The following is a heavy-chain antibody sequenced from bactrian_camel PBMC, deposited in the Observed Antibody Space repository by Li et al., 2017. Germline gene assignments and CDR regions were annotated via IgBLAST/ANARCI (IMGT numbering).Heavy chain of an antibody. V-gene: IGHV3S54*01. D-gene: IGHD1*01. CDR2: IWLGDGRQ. J-gene: IGHJ4*01. CDR3: AACDTYAFSRGIWSKDEYNY. CDR1: GHVYSTAC. Sequence: HVQLVESGGGSVQAGGSLKLSCTVSGHVYSTACMGWYRQRPGKEREAVAAIWLGDGRQWYAEAVKGRFTISRDNDMNTIYLQMDSLRPEDTAMYYCAACDTYAFSRGIWSKDEYNYWGQGTQVTVS.